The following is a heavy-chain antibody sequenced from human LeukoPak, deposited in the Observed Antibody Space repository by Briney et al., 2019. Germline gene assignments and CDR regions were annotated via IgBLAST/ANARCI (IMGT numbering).Heavy chain of an antibody. CDR2: INHSGST. CDR3: ARGRYSYGY. Sequence: SETLSLTCAVYGGSFSGYYCSWIRQPPGKGLEWIGEINHSGSTNYNPSLKSRVTISVDTSKNQFSLKLSSVTAADTAVYYCARGRYSYGYWGQGTLVTVSS. CDR1: GGSFSGYY. D-gene: IGHD5-18*01. J-gene: IGHJ4*02. V-gene: IGHV4-34*01.